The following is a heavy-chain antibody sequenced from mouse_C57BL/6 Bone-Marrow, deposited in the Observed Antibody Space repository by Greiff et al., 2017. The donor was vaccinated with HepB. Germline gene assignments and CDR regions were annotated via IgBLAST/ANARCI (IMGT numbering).Heavy chain of an antibody. Sequence: VQLQQSGAELARPGASVKLSCKASGYTFTSYGISWVKQRTGQGLEWIGEIYPRSGNTYYNEKFKGKATLTADKYSSTAYMALRSLTSEDSAVYFCARGYSYYYGSSWDYWGQGTTLTVSS. CDR1: GYTFTSYG. D-gene: IGHD1-1*01. V-gene: IGHV1-81*01. CDR3: ARGYSYYYGSSWDY. J-gene: IGHJ2*01. CDR2: IYPRSGNT.